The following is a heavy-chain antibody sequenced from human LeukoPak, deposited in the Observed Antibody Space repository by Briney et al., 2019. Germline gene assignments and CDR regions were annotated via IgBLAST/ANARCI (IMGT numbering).Heavy chain of an antibody. CDR1: GFTFSSYA. D-gene: IGHD1-14*01. CDR2: IKQDGSDK. J-gene: IGHJ3*01. Sequence: GGSLRLSCAASGFTFSSYAMSWVRQAPGKGLEWVANIKQDGSDKSYADSVKGRFTVSRDNSKNTLYLQMNSLRTEDTAVYYSAKYNNDAFDLWGQGTMVTVSS. CDR3: AKYNNDAFDL. V-gene: IGHV3-7*01.